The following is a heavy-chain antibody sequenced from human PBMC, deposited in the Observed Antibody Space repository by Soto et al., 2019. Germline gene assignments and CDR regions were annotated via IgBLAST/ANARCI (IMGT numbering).Heavy chain of an antibody. CDR3: ARHGSN. CDR2: IYYSRIT. Sequence: QLQMQESSPGLVKPSETLSLSSTVSGVSISNSSYYWGWIRRPPGKGLEWIGTIYYSRITYYNPSLKNRVTISVDTSKNQFSLKLTSVTAADTAVYYCARHGSNWGQGTLVTVSS. J-gene: IGHJ4*01. V-gene: IGHV4-39*01. CDR1: GVSISNSSYY.